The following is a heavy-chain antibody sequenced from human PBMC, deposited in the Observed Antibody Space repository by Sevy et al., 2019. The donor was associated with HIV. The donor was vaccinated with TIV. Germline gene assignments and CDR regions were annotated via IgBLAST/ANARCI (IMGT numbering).Heavy chain of an antibody. CDR3: AREGGSGLGSLDAFDI. Sequence: GGSLRLSCAASGFTFSSYWMHWVRQAPGKGLVWVSRINSDGSSTSYADSVKGRLTISRDNAKDTLYLQMNSLRAEDTAVYYCAREGGSGLGSLDAFDIWGQGTMVTVSS. CDR2: INSDGSST. D-gene: IGHD6-19*01. CDR1: GFTFSSYW. V-gene: IGHV3-74*01. J-gene: IGHJ3*02.